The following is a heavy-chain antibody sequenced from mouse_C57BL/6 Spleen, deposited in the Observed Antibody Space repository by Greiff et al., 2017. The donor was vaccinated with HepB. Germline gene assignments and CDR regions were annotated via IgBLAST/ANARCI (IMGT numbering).Heavy chain of an antibody. CDR2: ISSGSSTI. D-gene: IGHD1-1*01. CDR3: ANYYGSRGMDY. Sequence: EVKLVESGGGLVKPGGSLKLSCAASGFTFSDYGMHWVRQAPEKGLEWVAYISSGSSTIYYADTVKGRVTISRDNAKNTLFLQMTSLRSEDTAMYYCANYYGSRGMDYWGQGTSVTVSS. J-gene: IGHJ4*01. CDR1: GFTFSDYG. V-gene: IGHV5-17*01.